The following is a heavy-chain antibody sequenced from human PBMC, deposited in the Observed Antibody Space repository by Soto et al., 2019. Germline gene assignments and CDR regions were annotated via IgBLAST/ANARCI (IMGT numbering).Heavy chain of an antibody. CDR3: AHRATLTGSRTFDY. CDR1: GFSLSTSGVG. V-gene: IGHV2-5*02. CDR2: IYWDDDK. D-gene: IGHD3-9*01. J-gene: IGHJ4*02. Sequence: QITLKESGPTLVKPTQTLTLTCTFSGFSLSTSGVGVGWIRQPPGKALEWLALIYWDDDKRYSPSLKSRLTITKYTSKTQVVLTMTNMDPVDTATYYCAHRATLTGSRTFDYWGQGTLVTVSS.